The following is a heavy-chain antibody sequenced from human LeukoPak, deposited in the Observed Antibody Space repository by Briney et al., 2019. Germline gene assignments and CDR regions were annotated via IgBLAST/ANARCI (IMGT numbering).Heavy chain of an antibody. V-gene: IGHV3-9*01. CDR1: GFTFDDYA. Sequence: GGSLRLSCAASGFTFDDYAMHWVRQAPGKGLEWVSGISWNSGSIGYADSVKGRFTISRDNAKNSLYLQMNSLRAEDTALYYCAKDNPAGIGYRWFDPWGQGTLVTVSS. D-gene: IGHD6-13*01. J-gene: IGHJ5*02. CDR3: AKDNPAGIGYRWFDP. CDR2: ISWNSGSI.